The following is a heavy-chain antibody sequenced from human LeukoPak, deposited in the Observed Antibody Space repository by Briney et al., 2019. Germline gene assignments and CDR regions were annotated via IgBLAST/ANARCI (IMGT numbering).Heavy chain of an antibody. V-gene: IGHV4-38-2*02. J-gene: IGHJ4*02. CDR3: ARGLRDGYRS. CDR2: IYQSGST. D-gene: IGHD5-24*01. CDR1: GYSISSGYY. Sequence: SETLSLTCSVSGYSISSGYYWGWIRQSPGKGLEWIGSIYQSGSTYYNPSLKSRVTISVDTSKNQFSLKLSSVTAADTAVYYCARGLRDGYRSWGQGTLVTVSS.